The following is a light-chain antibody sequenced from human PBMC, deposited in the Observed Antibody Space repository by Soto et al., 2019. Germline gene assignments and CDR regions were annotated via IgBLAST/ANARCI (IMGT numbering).Light chain of an antibody. CDR3: QQYSSPRT. CDR2: GAS. CDR1: QSVSSNY. Sequence: EIVLTQSPCTLSLSPGERATLSCRASQSVSSNYLAWYQQQPGQAPRLLIYGASNRATGIPARCSGGGSGTDSPPTISRLPHEDSAVYYRQQYSSPRTFGQGTKVDIK. J-gene: IGKJ1*01. V-gene: IGKV3-20*01.